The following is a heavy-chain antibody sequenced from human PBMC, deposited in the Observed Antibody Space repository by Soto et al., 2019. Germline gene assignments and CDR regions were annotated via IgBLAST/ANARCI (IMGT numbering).Heavy chain of an antibody. CDR2: IIPIFGTA. CDR3: ARGSEVAVAGTNYYGMDV. D-gene: IGHD6-19*01. CDR1: GGTFSSYA. J-gene: IGHJ6*02. Sequence: SVKVSCKASGGTFSSYAISWVRQAPGQGLEWMGGIIPIFGTANYTQKFQGRVTITADESTSTAYMELSSLRSEDTAVYYCARGSEVAVAGTNYYGMDVWGQGTTVTVSS. V-gene: IGHV1-69*13.